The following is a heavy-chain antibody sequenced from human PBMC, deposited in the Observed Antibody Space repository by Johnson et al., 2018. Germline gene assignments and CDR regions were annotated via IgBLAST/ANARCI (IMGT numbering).Heavy chain of an antibody. CDR3: AGVRRNTENFDAFDI. J-gene: IGHJ3*02. V-gene: IGHV3-66*02. CDR2: LYSGGST. D-gene: IGHD1-14*01. Sequence: VQLVQSGGGLVQPGGSLRLSCAASGFTVSSNYMNWVRQAPGKGLEWVSALYSGGSTYYTGSARGRFTISRDNSKNSLFLQMTSLRAEATAVYYWAGVRRNTENFDAFDIWGQGTMVTVSS. CDR1: GFTVSSNY.